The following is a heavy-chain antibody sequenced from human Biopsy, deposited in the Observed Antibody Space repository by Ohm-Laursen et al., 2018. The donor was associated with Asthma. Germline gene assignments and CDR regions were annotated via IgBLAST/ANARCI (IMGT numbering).Heavy chain of an antibody. Sequence: SLRLSCAASGFILSNYDMHWVRQAPGKGLEWVAVLSYNGNNKYYADSVRGRFTISRDNSENTLYLQMNSLRVEDTAVYYCARGDWYGSASNGYWGQGTLVTVSS. V-gene: IGHV3-30*03. D-gene: IGHD6-6*01. J-gene: IGHJ4*02. CDR3: ARGDWYGSASNGY. CDR1: GFILSNYD. CDR2: LSYNGNNK.